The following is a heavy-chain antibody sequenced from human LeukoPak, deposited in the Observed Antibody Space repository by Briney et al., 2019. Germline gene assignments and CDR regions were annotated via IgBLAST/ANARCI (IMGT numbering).Heavy chain of an antibody. D-gene: IGHD3-16*01. CDR2: ISGSGGST. V-gene: IGHV3-23*01. CDR1: GFTFSSYA. Sequence: GGSLRLSCAASGFTFSSYAMSWVRQAPGKGLEWVSGISGSGGSTYYADSVKGRFTISRDNSKNTLYLQMNSLRAEDTAVYYCGKRSYDYVWGSSKSFYFDLWGQGTLVTVSS. CDR3: GKRSYDYVWGSSKSFYFDL. J-gene: IGHJ4*02.